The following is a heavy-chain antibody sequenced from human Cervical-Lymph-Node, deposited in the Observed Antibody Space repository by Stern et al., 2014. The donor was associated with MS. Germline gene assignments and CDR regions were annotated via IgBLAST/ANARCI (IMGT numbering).Heavy chain of an antibody. V-gene: IGHV3-30*18. CDR2: ISDDGNNK. Sequence: VQLVESGGGVVQPGRSLRLSCAASGFTFSSYGMHWVRQAPGKGLEWVAVISDDGNNKYYADSVKGRFTISRDNSKNTLYLQMNSLRAEDTAVYYCAKSTYYYDSSGYLILGAFDIWGQVTMVTVSS. D-gene: IGHD3-22*01. CDR1: GFTFSSYG. CDR3: AKSTYYYDSSGYLILGAFDI. J-gene: IGHJ3*02.